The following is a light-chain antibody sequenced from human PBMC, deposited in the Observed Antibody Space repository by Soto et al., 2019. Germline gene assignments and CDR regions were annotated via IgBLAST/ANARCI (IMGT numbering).Light chain of an antibody. CDR1: ESISGY. J-gene: IGKJ4*01. CDR3: QQTFSHLLS. V-gene: IGKV1-39*01. CDR2: SAS. Sequence: IQLTQSPSSLSASVGDRVTIVCRASESISGYLNWYQLKSGEAPKVLIYSASTLRGGVPSRFSGTGSGTEFTLTISSLQPEDVATYYCQQTFSHLLSFGGGTTVEIK.